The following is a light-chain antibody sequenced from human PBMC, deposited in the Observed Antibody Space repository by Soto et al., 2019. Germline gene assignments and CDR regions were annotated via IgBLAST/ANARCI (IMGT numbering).Light chain of an antibody. J-gene: IGLJ1*01. CDR2: GVT. V-gene: IGLV2-14*01. CDR1: GSDIGAYNY. Sequence: QSVLAQPASVSGSPGQSITISCTGSGSDIGAYNYVSWYQQHPGKAPKLLIHGVTRRPSGVSSRFSASKSAYTASLTVSGLQAEDEADYYCSSYAGSNNFNVFGTGTKVTVL. CDR3: SSYAGSNNFNV.